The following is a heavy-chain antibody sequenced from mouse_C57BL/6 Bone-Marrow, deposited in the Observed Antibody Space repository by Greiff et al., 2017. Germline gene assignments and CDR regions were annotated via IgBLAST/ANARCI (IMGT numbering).Heavy chain of an antibody. Sequence: QVTLKESGPGILQPSQTLSLTCSFSGFSLSTFGMGVGWIRQPSGKGLEWLAHIWWDDDKYYNPALKSRLTISKDTSKNQVFLKIANVDTADTATYYCARMDYYGSSYGDAMDYWGQGTSVTVSS. J-gene: IGHJ4*01. V-gene: IGHV8-8*01. CDR2: IWWDDDK. CDR1: GFSLSTFGMG. D-gene: IGHD1-1*01. CDR3: ARMDYYGSSYGDAMDY.